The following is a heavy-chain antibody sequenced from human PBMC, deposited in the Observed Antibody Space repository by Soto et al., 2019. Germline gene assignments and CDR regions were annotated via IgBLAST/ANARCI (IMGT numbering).Heavy chain of an antibody. Sequence: QVQVVQSGAEVKKPGSSVKVSCKASGGTFSTYAVIWVRQAPGQGLEWMGGLIPLFGTTNYAQKFQGRVSITADESSSTAYMELRSLRFEDTAVYYCARALYDSTTYGEYWGQGTLVTVTS. D-gene: IGHD3-22*01. J-gene: IGHJ4*02. CDR1: GGTFSTYA. CDR3: ARALYDSTTYGEY. V-gene: IGHV1-69*12. CDR2: LIPLFGTT.